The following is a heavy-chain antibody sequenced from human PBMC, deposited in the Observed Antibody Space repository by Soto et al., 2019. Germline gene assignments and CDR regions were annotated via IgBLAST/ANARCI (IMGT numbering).Heavy chain of an antibody. V-gene: IGHV1-24*01. CDR3: ATGNWNYYYFDY. CDR1: GYTLTELS. J-gene: IGHJ4*02. D-gene: IGHD1-7*01. CDR2: FDPEDGET. Sequence: VASVKVSCKVSGYTLTELSMHWVRQAPGKGLEWMGGFDPEDGETIYAQKFQGRVTMTEDTSTDTAYMELSSLRSEVTAAYYCATGNWNYYYFDYWGQGTLVTVSS.